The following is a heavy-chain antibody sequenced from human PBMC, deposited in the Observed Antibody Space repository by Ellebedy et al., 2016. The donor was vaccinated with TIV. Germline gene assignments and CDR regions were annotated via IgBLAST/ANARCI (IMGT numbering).Heavy chain of an antibody. Sequence: SETLSLXCAVNGGSFSGYYWSWIRQPPGKGLEWIGEINHSGSTNYNPSLKSRVTISADTSKNQFSLKVNSVTAADMAVYSCARGRTPMVSKPSYFDSWGQGTLVTVSS. CDR1: GGSFSGYY. CDR2: INHSGST. CDR3: ARGRTPMVSKPSYFDS. J-gene: IGHJ4*02. V-gene: IGHV4-34*01. D-gene: IGHD3-10*01.